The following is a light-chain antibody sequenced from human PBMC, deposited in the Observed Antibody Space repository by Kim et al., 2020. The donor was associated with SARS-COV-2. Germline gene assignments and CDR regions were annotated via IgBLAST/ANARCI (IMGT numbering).Light chain of an antibody. CDR1: PSVSSH. Sequence: SPGDTAPLSCRASPSVSSHLASYQQKPGQAPRLLIYGASSRATGIPARFSGGGSGTEFTLTISSLQSEDFAVYYCQQYNNCPRTFGQGTKVDIK. CDR3: QQYNNCPRT. CDR2: GAS. J-gene: IGKJ1*01. V-gene: IGKV3-15*01.